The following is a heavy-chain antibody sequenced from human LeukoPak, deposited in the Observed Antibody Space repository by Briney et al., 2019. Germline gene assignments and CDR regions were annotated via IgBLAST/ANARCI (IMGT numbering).Heavy chain of an antibody. D-gene: IGHD3-10*01. J-gene: IGHJ4*02. CDR1: GFTFTNYG. Sequence: PGKSLRLSCVASGFTFTNYGMHWVRQAPGKGLEWVAFIRYDGSNKYYADSVKGRFTISRDNSKNTLYLQMNSLRAEDTAVYYCANSRWITMVRGVITIDYWGQGTLVTVSS. V-gene: IGHV3-30*02. CDR3: ANSRWITMVRGVITIDY. CDR2: IRYDGSNK.